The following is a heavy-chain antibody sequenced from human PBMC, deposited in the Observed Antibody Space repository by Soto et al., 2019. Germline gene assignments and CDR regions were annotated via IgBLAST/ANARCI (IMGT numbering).Heavy chain of an antibody. J-gene: IGHJ4*02. D-gene: IGHD2-15*01. CDR2: ISGTGDST. CDR1: GFTFSSYA. V-gene: IGHV3-23*01. CDR3: AEGCGRWGFYYRNY. Sequence: EVQLLESGGGLVQPGGSLRLSCAASGFTFSSYAMSWVRQAPGKGLEWVSAISGTGDSTYYADSGKGRFTISRDNSKDTLDPEINGLGGGGTGGNLWAEGCGRWGFYYRNYWGQGTLVTVSS.